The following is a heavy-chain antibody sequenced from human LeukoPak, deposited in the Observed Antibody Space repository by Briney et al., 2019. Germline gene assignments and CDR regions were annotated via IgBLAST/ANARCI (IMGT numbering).Heavy chain of an antibody. Sequence: SETLSLTCAVYGGSLNDYFWTWIRQPPGKGLEWIGEINHVGGTNYSPSLRSRVTISIDTSKNQFSLKLTSVTAADTALYYCARERVGGNRRDDSSIWAQGTMVTVSS. CDR1: GGSLNDYF. D-gene: IGHD1/OR15-1a*01. J-gene: IGHJ3*02. CDR3: ARERVGGNRRDDSSI. CDR2: INHVGGT. V-gene: IGHV4-34*01.